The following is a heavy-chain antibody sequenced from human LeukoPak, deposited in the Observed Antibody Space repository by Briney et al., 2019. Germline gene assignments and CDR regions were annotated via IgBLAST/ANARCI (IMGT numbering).Heavy chain of an antibody. Sequence: GGSLRLSCAGSGFTFCSYSMIWVRQAPGKGLEWVSSIRGDSTETRHAASVMGRFTISRDNAKKSLYLQMNSLRAEDTAVYYCARGHFGVVLDYWGQGTLVTVSS. CDR2: IRGDSTET. J-gene: IGHJ4*02. V-gene: IGHV3-21*01. CDR3: ARGHFGVVLDY. D-gene: IGHD3-3*01. CDR1: GFTFCSYS.